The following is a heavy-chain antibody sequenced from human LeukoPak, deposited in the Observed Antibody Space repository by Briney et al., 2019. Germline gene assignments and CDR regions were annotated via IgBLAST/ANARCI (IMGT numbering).Heavy chain of an antibody. Sequence: SETLSLTCTVTGASISSHYWCWIRQTPGTGLEWIGDIYVRGSTTYNPSLKSRVSISVDTSRHQFSLILRSVTAADTAVYYCAKIEVGRFDPWGQGTLVTVSS. CDR1: GASISSHY. CDR3: AKIEVGRFDP. J-gene: IGHJ5*02. V-gene: IGHV4-59*11. CDR2: IYVRGST. D-gene: IGHD1-26*01.